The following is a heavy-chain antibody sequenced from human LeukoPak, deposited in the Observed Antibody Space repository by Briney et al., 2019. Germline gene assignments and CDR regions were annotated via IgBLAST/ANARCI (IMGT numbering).Heavy chain of an antibody. D-gene: IGHD5-24*01. CDR1: GYTFTSYA. Sequence: GASVKVSCKASGYTFTSYAMHWVRQAPGQRLEWMGWINAGNGNTKYSQKLQGRVTMTTDTSTSTAYMELRSLRSDDTAVYYCARDRDGYNSDDYWGQGTLVTVSS. J-gene: IGHJ4*02. V-gene: IGHV1-3*01. CDR3: ARDRDGYNSDDY. CDR2: INAGNGNT.